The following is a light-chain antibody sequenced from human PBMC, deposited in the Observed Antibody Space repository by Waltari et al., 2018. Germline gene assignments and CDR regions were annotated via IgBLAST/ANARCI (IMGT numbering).Light chain of an antibody. CDR3: QQHSQWPLT. J-gene: IGKJ4*01. CDR2: GVS. CDR1: QIVSSN. Sequence: EIVMTQSPATLSVSPGEIATLSCRASQIVSSNFIAWYQQRAGQAPRLLMYGVSTRATGIPARFSGSGSGTEFTLTISGLQSEDFAVYYCQQHSQWPLTFGGGTKVEIK. V-gene: IGKV3-15*01.